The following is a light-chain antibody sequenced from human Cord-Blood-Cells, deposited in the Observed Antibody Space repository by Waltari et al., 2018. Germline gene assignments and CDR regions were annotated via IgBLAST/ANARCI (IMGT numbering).Light chain of an antibody. CDR1: SSNIGSNY. V-gene: IGLV1-47*01. Sequence: QSVLTQPPSASETPGQRLTISCSASSSNIGSNYVYWYQQLPGTAPKLLIYRNNQRRSGVPDRFSGSKSGTSASLAMSGLRSEDEADYYCAAWDDSLSGWVFGGGTKLTVL. J-gene: IGLJ3*02. CDR2: RNN. CDR3: AAWDDSLSGWV.